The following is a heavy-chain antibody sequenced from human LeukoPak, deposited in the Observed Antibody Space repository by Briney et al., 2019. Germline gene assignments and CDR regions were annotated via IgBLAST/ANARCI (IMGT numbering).Heavy chain of an antibody. CDR1: GYSFTSYW. D-gene: IGHD3-3*01. CDR2: IYPGDSDT. CDR3: ARRGPDDFWSGLYYFDY. V-gene: IGHV5-51*01. J-gene: IGHJ4*02. Sequence: GESLKISCKGSGYSFTSYWIGWVRQMPGKGLEWMGIIYPGDSDTRYSPSFQGPVTISADKSISTAYLQWSSLKASDTAMYYCARRGPDDFWSGLYYFDYWGQGTLVTVSS.